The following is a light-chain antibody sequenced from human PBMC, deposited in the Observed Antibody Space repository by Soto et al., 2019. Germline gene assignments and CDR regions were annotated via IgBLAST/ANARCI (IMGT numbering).Light chain of an antibody. V-gene: IGLV1-44*01. J-gene: IGLJ3*02. Sequence: QSVLTQPPSASGTPGQRVTISCSGNSSNIGSNTGNWYQQLPGTAPELLIYSNNRRPSGVPDRFSGSKSGTSASLAISGLQSDDEADYYCAAWDDSLNGQVFGGGTKLTVL. CDR1: SSNIGSNT. CDR3: AAWDDSLNGQV. CDR2: SNN.